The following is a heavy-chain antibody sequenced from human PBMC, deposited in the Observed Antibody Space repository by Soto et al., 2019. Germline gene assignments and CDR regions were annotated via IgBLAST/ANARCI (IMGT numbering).Heavy chain of an antibody. Sequence: QVQLVQSGAEVKKPGSSVKVSCKASGGTFSSYAISWVRQAPGQGLEWMGGIIPIFGTANYAQKFQGRVTITADESTSTAYMELSSLRSEHTAVYYCASMGGRWLQLGLNLDYWGQGTLVTVSS. CDR3: ASMGGRWLQLGLNLDY. D-gene: IGHD5-12*01. V-gene: IGHV1-69*12. CDR2: IIPIFGTA. CDR1: GGTFSSYA. J-gene: IGHJ4*02.